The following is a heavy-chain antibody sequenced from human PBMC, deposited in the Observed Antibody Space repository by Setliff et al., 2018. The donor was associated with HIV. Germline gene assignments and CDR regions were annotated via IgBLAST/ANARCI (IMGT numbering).Heavy chain of an antibody. Sequence: SETLSLTCSVSGDSISNNKYYWSWIRQPPGKGLEWIGEIYHSEYTNYNASLKSRVSMSVDKSKNQFSLKLTSVTAADTAVYYCARASTPYSSNWYWYFDYWGQGTLVTVSS. CDR2: IYHSEYT. CDR3: ARASTPYSSNWYWYFDY. D-gene: IGHD6-13*01. V-gene: IGHV4-39*07. CDR1: GDSISNNKYY. J-gene: IGHJ4*02.